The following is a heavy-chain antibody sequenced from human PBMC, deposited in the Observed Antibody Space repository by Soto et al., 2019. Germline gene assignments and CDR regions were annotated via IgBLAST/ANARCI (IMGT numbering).Heavy chain of an antibody. CDR2: IYYSGST. CDR1: GGSISSYY. J-gene: IGHJ6*02. D-gene: IGHD3-10*01. Sequence: SETLSLTCTVSGGSISSYYWSWIRQPPGKGLEWIGYIYYSGSTNYNPSLKSRVTISVDTSKNQFSLRLSSVTAADTAVYYCARRTMVRGVMDYYYGMDVWGQGTAVTVSS. V-gene: IGHV4-59*01. CDR3: ARRTMVRGVMDYYYGMDV.